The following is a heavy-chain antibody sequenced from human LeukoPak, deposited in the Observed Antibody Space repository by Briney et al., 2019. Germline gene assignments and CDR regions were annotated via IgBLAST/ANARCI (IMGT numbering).Heavy chain of an antibody. CDR1: GYSFTNYW. J-gene: IGHJ5*02. CDR2: IYPSDSDT. Sequence: GESLKISCKGSGYSFTNYWIGWVRQMPGKGPEWMGIIYPSDSDTRYSPSFQGQVTISADKSISTAYLQWSSLKASDTAMYYCARLPLLYCSGGSCYDGSFDPWGQGTLVTVSS. CDR3: ARLPLLYCSGGSCYDGSFDP. V-gene: IGHV5-51*01. D-gene: IGHD2-15*01.